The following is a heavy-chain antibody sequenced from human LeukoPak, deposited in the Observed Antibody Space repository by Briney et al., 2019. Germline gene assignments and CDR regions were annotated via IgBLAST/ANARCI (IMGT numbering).Heavy chain of an antibody. Sequence: ASVKVPCKASGYTFTSYYMHWVRQAPGQGLEWMGIINPSGGSTSYAQKFQGRVTMTRDTSTSTVYMELSSLRSEDTAVYYCARDSPRITMVRGALPGYWGQGTLVTVSS. V-gene: IGHV1-46*01. D-gene: IGHD3-10*01. CDR1: GYTFTSYY. J-gene: IGHJ4*02. CDR2: INPSGGST. CDR3: ARDSPRITMVRGALPGY.